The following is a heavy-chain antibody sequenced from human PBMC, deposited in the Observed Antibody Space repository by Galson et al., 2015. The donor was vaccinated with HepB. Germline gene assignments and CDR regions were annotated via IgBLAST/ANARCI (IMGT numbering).Heavy chain of an antibody. J-gene: IGHJ6*02. CDR3: ARVPGEQWLINVSLDYYYYGMDV. CDR2: INPSGGST. CDR1: GYTFTSYY. D-gene: IGHD6-19*01. V-gene: IGHV1-46*03. Sequence: SVKVSCKASGYTFTSYYMHWVRQAPGQGLEWMGIINPSGGSTSYAQKFQGRVTMTRDTSTGTVYMELSSLRSEDTAVYYCARVPGEQWLINVSLDYYYYGMDVWGQGTTVTVSS.